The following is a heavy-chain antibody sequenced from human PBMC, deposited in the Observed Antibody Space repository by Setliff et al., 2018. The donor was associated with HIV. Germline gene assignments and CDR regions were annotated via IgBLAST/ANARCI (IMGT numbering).Heavy chain of an antibody. CDR2: ISSSSSYI. CDR3: ARAVHSGWYYFDY. Sequence: PGGSLRLSCAASGFTFISYSMNWVRQAPGKGLEWVSYISSSSSYIYYADSLKGRFTISRDNAKNSLYLQMNSLRAEDTAVYYCARAVHSGWYYFDYWGKGTLVTVSS. V-gene: IGHV3-21*05. CDR1: GFTFISYS. J-gene: IGHJ4*02. D-gene: IGHD6-19*01.